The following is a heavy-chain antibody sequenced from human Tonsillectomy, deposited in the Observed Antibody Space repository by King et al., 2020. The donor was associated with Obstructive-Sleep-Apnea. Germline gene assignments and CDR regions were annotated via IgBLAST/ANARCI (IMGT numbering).Heavy chain of an antibody. V-gene: IGHV5-51*01. Sequence: VQSGAEVKKPGESLRISCKGSEYGFAHYWIAWVRQMPGKGLEWMGIGEPGDSVTTYNPSFQGHVTFSTDKSNKTTYLQWSSLKASDTAIYYCVRYDTAGYLDYWGQGTPVTVSS. CDR1: EYGFAHYW. CDR2: GEPGDSVT. J-gene: IGHJ4*02. CDR3: VRYDTAGYLDY. D-gene: IGHD3-22*01.